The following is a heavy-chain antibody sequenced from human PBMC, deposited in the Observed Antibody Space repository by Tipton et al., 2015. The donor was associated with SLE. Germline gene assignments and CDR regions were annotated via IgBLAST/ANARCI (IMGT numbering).Heavy chain of an antibody. Sequence: LSLTCAASGFTFGSCSVNWVRQAPGKGLEWVSSISSSSSYIYFADSVKGRFTISRDNAKNSLYLRMNSLRAEETAVYYCARDGGSSYGMDVWGQGTTVTVPS. V-gene: IGHV3-21*03. D-gene: IGHD6-13*01. CDR3: ARDGGSSYGMDV. J-gene: IGHJ6*02. CDR2: ISSSSSYI. CDR1: GFTFGSCS.